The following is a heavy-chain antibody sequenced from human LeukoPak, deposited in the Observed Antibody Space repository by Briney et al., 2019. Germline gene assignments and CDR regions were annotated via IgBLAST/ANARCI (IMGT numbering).Heavy chain of an antibody. CDR2: IKQDGSEK. CDR3: ARGRRGSYGRDFDY. CDR1: GFTFSSYW. Sequence: GGSLRLSCAASGFTFSSYWMSWVRQAPGKGLEWVANIKQDGSEKYYVDSVKGRFTISRDNAKNSLYLQMNSLRAEDTAVYYCARGRRGSYGRDFDYWGQGTLVTVSS. J-gene: IGHJ4*02. D-gene: IGHD1-26*01. V-gene: IGHV3-7*01.